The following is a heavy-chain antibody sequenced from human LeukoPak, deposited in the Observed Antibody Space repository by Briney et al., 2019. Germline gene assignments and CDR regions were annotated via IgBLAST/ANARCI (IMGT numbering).Heavy chain of an antibody. D-gene: IGHD1-26*01. CDR2: IIPIFGTA. Sequence: GSSVKVSCKASGGTFISYAISWLRQAPGQGLEWMGRIIPIFGTANYAQKFQGRVTITTDESTSTAYMELSSLRSEDTAVYYCARFDAVGALDYWGQGTLVTVSS. J-gene: IGHJ4*02. V-gene: IGHV1-69*05. CDR3: ARFDAVGALDY. CDR1: GGTFISYA.